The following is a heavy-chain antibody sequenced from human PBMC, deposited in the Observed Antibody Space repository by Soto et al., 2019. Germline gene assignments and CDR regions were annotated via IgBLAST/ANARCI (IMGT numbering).Heavy chain of an antibody. D-gene: IGHD3-22*01. V-gene: IGHV3-74*01. CDR2: INSDGSST. CDR1: GFTFSSYW. J-gene: IGHJ4*02. Sequence: EVQLVESGGGLVQPGGSLRLSCAASGFTFSSYWMRWVRQAPGKGLVWVSRINSDGSSTSYADSVKGRFTISRANAKNTLYLQMNSLRAEDTAVYYCAIRASYYDSSGYFDYWCQGTLVTVSS. CDR3: AIRASYYDSSGYFDY.